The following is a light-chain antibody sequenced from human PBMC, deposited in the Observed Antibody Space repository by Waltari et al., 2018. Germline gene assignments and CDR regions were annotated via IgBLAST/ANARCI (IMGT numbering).Light chain of an antibody. Sequence: QSVLTQPPSVSAAPGQKVTISCSGGNSNFGNDYVYWYQQLPGTAPKLLIYENDKPPSGIPSRFSGSKSGTSATRAITGLQSGDEANYYCGTWDNSLSGGVFGGGTWLTVL. J-gene: IGLJ3*02. CDR1: NSNFGNDY. V-gene: IGLV1-51*02. CDR3: GTWDNSLSGGV. CDR2: END.